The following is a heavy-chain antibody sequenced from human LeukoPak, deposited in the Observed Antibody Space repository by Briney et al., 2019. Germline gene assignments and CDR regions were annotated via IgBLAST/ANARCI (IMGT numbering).Heavy chain of an antibody. CDR2: IDPSDSYT. D-gene: IGHD3-22*01. CDR1: GCSFTSYW. J-gene: IGHJ6*02. Sequence: HGESLRISCQGSGCSFTSYWISWVRQMPGKGLEWMGRIDPSDSYTNYSPSFQGHVTISADKSISTAFLQWSSLKASDTAMYYCARWLGTSYYYYGMDVWGQGTTVTVSS. V-gene: IGHV5-10-1*01. CDR3: ARWLGTSYYYYGMDV.